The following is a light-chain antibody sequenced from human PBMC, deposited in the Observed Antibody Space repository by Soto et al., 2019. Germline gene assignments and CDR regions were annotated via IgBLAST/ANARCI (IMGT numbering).Light chain of an antibody. CDR3: QSYDSSLSASV. J-gene: IGLJ2*01. CDR1: SSNIGAGYD. Sequence: QSVLTQPPSVSGAPGQRVTISCTGSSSNIGAGYDVHWYQQLPGTAPKLLIYGNSNRPSGVPDRFSGSKSGTSASLAITGLQAEDEADYYSQSYDSSLSASVFGGGTKVTVL. V-gene: IGLV1-40*01. CDR2: GNS.